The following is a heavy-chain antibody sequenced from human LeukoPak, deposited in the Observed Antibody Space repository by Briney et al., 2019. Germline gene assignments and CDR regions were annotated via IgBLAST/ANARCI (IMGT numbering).Heavy chain of an antibody. J-gene: IGHJ4*02. D-gene: IGHD4-17*01. V-gene: IGHV1-2*06. CDR1: GYTFTGYY. Sequence: ASVKVSCKASGYTFTGYYMHWVRQAPGQGLEWMGRINHNSGGTNYAQKFQGRVTMTRDTSISTAYMELSRLRSDNTAVYYCARLTIYGDSDYWGQGTLVTVSS. CDR3: ARLTIYGDSDY. CDR2: INHNSGGT.